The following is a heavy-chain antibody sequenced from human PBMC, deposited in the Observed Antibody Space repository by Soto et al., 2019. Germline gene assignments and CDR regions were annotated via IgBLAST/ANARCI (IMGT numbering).Heavy chain of an antibody. CDR3: ARYYYDILTGYDYYYYYMDV. Sequence: SETLSLTCTVSGGSISSYYWSWIRQPPGKGLEWIGYIYYSGSTNYNPSPKSRVTISVDTSKNQFSLKLSSVTAADTAVYYCARYYYDILTGYDYYYYYMDVWGKGTTVTVSS. D-gene: IGHD3-9*01. CDR2: IYYSGST. V-gene: IGHV4-59*01. CDR1: GGSISSYY. J-gene: IGHJ6*03.